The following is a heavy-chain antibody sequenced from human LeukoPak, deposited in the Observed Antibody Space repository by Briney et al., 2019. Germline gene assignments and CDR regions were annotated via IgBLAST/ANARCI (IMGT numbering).Heavy chain of an antibody. CDR1: GFTFSSYS. CDR3: AGLLDAFDI. Sequence: GGSLRLSCAASGFTFSSYSMNWVRQAPGKGLEWVSSISSSSSYIYYADSVKVRFTISRDNAKNSLYLQMNSLRAEDTAVYYCAGLLDAFDIWGQGTMVTVSS. V-gene: IGHV3-21*01. D-gene: IGHD1-26*01. CDR2: ISSSSSYI. J-gene: IGHJ3*02.